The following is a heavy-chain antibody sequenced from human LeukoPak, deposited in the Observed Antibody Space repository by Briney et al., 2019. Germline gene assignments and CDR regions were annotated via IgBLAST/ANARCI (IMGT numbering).Heavy chain of an antibody. CDR2: IYCSGST. J-gene: IGHJ4*02. D-gene: IGHD3-10*01. V-gene: IGHV4-31*03. Sequence: SETLSLTCTVSGGSISSGGYYWSWIRQHPGKGLEWIGYIYCSGSTYYNPSLKSRVTISVDTSKNQFSLKLSSVTAADTAVYYCSSMVRGVIADWGQGTLVTVSS. CDR3: SSMVRGVIAD. CDR1: GGSISSGGYY.